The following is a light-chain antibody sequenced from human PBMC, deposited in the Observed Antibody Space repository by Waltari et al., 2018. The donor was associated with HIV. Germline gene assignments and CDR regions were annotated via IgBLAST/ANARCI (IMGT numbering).Light chain of an antibody. CDR3: ASWDDSLNGPV. CDR2: GNS. Sequence: QSVLTQPPSVSGAPGQRVTISCTGSSSNIGAGYDVHWYQQLPGTAPKLLIYGNSNRPSGVPDRFSGSKSGTSASLAISGLQFEDEADYYCASWDDSLNGPVFGGGTKLSVV. CDR1: SSNIGAGYD. V-gene: IGLV1-40*01. J-gene: IGLJ2*01.